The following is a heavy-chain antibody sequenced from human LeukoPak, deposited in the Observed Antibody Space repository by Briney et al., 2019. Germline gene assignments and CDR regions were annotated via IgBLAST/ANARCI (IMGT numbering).Heavy chain of an antibody. Sequence: TSETLSLTCTVSGGSISSYYWSWIRQPPGKGLEWIGYLYYSGSTDYNSSLKSRVTISVDTPKNQFSLKLSSVTAADTAVYYCARVLFSMGMDVWGQGTTVTVSS. CDR1: GGSISSYY. D-gene: IGHD2-2*01. CDR3: ARVLFSMGMDV. J-gene: IGHJ6*02. CDR2: LYYSGST. V-gene: IGHV4-59*01.